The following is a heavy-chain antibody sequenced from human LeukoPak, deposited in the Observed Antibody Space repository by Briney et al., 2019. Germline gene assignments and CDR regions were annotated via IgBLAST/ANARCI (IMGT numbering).Heavy chain of an antibody. CDR2: ISWNSGSI. CDR1: GFTFDDYA. Sequence: GRSLRLSCAASGFTFDDYAMHWVRQAPGKGLEWVSGISWNSGSIGYADSVKGRFTISRDNAKNSLYLQMNSLRAEDTALYYCAKDTYYDFWSGYFGYWGQGTLVTVSS. V-gene: IGHV3-9*01. J-gene: IGHJ4*02. D-gene: IGHD3-3*01. CDR3: AKDTYYDFWSGYFGY.